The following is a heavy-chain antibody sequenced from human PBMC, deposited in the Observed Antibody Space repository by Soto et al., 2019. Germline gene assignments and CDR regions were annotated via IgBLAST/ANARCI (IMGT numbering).Heavy chain of an antibody. D-gene: IGHD3-9*01. CDR2: ISGSGGST. CDR1: GVTFCSYA. V-gene: IGHV3-23*01. J-gene: IGHJ4*02. CDR3: ANSPRYPYDILPGVEY. Sequence: GGSLRLSCAASGVTFCSYAMSWVRQAPGKGLEWVSAISGSGGSTYYADSVKGRFTISRDNSKNTLYLQMNSLRAEDTAVYYCANSPRYPYDILPGVEYWGQETRVTVSS.